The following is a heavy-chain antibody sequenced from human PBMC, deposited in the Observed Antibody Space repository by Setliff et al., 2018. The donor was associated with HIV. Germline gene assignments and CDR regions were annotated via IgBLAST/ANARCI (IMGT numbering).Heavy chain of an antibody. Sequence: PGGSLRLSCAVSGFTVSRNYMTWVRQVPGKGLEWVSVLYPGDETYYVDSVKGRFTICRDDSNNTLCLQMNSVRPEDTAVYYCARGVDWNNGRHYFDDWGRGTLVTVSS. J-gene: IGHJ4*02. CDR2: LYPGDET. V-gene: IGHV3-66*02. CDR3: ARGVDWNNGRHYFDD. D-gene: IGHD1-1*01. CDR1: GFTVSRNY.